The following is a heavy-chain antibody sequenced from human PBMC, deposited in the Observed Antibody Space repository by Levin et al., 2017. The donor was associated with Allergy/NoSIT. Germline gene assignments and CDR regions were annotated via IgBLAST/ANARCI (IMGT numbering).Heavy chain of an antibody. V-gene: IGHV4-59*01. D-gene: IGHD3-22*01. CDR3: ASDWYYYDISGYHWDAFHI. J-gene: IGHJ3*02. CDR1: GGSISDYY. Sequence: SETLSLTCTVSGGSISDYYWSWVRQPPGKGLEWIGNIYYTGNTNYNPSLKSRVTISVDTSKNQFSLRVTSVTAADTAVYYCASDWYYYDISGYHWDAFHIWGQGTMVTVSS. CDR2: IYYTGNT.